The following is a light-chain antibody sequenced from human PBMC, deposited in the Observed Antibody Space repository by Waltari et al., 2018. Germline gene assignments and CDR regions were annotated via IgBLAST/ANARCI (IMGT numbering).Light chain of an antibody. CDR1: SSDVGGHNA. V-gene: IGLV2-14*01. CDR3: SSYTSSITYV. CDR2: DVT. J-gene: IGLJ1*01. Sequence: QSAPTQPASVSGSPGQSITISCTGTSSDVGGHNAVSWYQQHPGKAPKLMIYDVTNRPSGVSNRCSGSKSGNTASLTISGLQAEDEADYYCSSYTSSITYVFGTGTKVTVL.